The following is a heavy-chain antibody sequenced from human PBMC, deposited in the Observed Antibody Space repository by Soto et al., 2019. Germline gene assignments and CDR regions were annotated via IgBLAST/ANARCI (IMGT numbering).Heavy chain of an antibody. D-gene: IGHD3-22*01. CDR1: GASISSYF. V-gene: IGHV4-59*01. J-gene: IGHJ4*02. CDR3: ARSRGGYFDY. Sequence: ASETLSLTCAVSGASISSYFWSWIRQPPGKGLEWIGYFYYSGSTNYNPSLKSRVTISVDTSKNQFSLKLSSVTAADTAVYYCARSRGGYFDYWGQGTLVTVSS. CDR2: FYYSGST.